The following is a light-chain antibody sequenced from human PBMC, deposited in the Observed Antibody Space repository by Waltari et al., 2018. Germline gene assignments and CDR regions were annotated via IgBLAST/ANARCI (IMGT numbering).Light chain of an antibody. CDR1: QSVSSTY. CDR3: KQYGSSPPMYT. J-gene: IGKJ2*01. V-gene: IGKV3-20*01. Sequence: EIVLTQSPGTLSLSPGERATLSCRSSQSVSSTYLAWYQHKPGQAPRLPSHGISIRATSVPSRFSGSGSGTDFTLTIRRLEAEDSAVYYCKQYGSSPPMYTFGQGTKLEIK. CDR2: GIS.